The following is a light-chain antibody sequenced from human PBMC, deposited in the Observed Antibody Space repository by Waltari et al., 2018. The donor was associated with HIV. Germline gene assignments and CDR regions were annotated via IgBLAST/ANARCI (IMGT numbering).Light chain of an antibody. V-gene: IGLV2-14*01. Sequence: QSALTQPASVSGSPGQSITISCTGTSSDIGGYNYVSWYQHHPGKAPKLRMYEVSNRPSGVSNRFSGSKSGNTASLTISGLQAEDEADYYCSSYTSSNTLVFGTGTKVTVL. J-gene: IGLJ1*01. CDR1: SSDIGGYNY. CDR2: EVS. CDR3: SSYTSSNTLV.